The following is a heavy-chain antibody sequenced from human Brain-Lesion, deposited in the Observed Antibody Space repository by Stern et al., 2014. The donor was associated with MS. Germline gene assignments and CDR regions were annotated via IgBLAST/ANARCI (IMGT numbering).Heavy chain of an antibody. CDR2: IHYSGGT. Sequence: QVQLQESGPGLVKPSQTLSLTCTVSGGSISSGDNYWSWIRQPPGKGPEWIGYIHYSGGTYFNPSLKSRATISAETSKNQFSLKLNSMTAADTAVYYCARVPDYGDAFFDYWGQGILVTVSS. CDR3: ARVPDYGDAFFDY. CDR1: GGSISSGDNY. D-gene: IGHD4-17*01. V-gene: IGHV4-30-4*01. J-gene: IGHJ4*02.